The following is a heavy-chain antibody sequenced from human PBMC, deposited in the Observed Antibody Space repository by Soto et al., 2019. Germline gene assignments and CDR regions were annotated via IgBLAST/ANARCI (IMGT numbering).Heavy chain of an antibody. CDR2: IKQDGSEK. Sequence: GGSLRLSCAASGFTFSSYWMSWVRQAPGKGLEWVANIKQDGSEKYYVDSVKGRFTISRDNAKNSLYLQMNSLRAEDTAVYYCAREQPYSSGWYGYYYGMDVWGQGTTVTAP. J-gene: IGHJ6*02. V-gene: IGHV3-7*01. CDR1: GFTFSSYW. CDR3: AREQPYSSGWYGYYYGMDV. D-gene: IGHD6-19*01.